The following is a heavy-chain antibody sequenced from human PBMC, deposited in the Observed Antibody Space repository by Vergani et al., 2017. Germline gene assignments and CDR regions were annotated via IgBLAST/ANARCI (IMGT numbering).Heavy chain of an antibody. J-gene: IGHJ5*02. V-gene: IGHV4-34*01. D-gene: IGHD2-2*01. CDR3: ASLTPYCSSTSCYFENWFDP. Sequence: QVQLQQWGAGLLKPSETLSLTCAVYGGSFSGYYWSWTRQPPGKGLEWIGEINHSGSTNYNPSLKSRVTISVDTSKNQFSLKLSSVTAADTAVYYCASLTPYCSSTSCYFENWFDPWGQGTLVTVSS. CDR2: INHSGST. CDR1: GGSFSGYY.